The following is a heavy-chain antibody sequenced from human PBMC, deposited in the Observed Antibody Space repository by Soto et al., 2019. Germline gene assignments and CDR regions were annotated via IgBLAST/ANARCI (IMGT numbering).Heavy chain of an antibody. CDR1: GFTFSTYA. Sequence: EVQLLESGGGLVQPGGSLRLSCAASGFTFSTYAMTWVRQAPGKGLEWVSGIVGNGGATYYADSVKGRFSISRDNSKNTLYLQMNSLRPEDTAVYYCATDYYYDSGSHWGQGTLVIVS. J-gene: IGHJ4*02. D-gene: IGHD3-10*01. CDR2: IVGNGGAT. V-gene: IGHV3-23*01. CDR3: ATDYYYDSGSH.